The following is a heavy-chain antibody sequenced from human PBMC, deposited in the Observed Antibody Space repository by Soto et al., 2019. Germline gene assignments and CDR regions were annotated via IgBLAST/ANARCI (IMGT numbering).Heavy chain of an antibody. CDR2: IGTAGDT. CDR1: GFTFSTYD. CDR3: ARLSDLVVALDY. J-gene: IGHJ4*02. D-gene: IGHD2-21*01. Sequence: EVQLVESGGGLVQPGGSLTLSCAASGFTFSTYDMHWVRQVAGKGLEWVSAIGTAGDTYYPGSVKGRFTISRENGKNSLYLQMNSLRDGDTAVYYCARLSDLVVALDYWGQGTLVTVSS. V-gene: IGHV3-13*01.